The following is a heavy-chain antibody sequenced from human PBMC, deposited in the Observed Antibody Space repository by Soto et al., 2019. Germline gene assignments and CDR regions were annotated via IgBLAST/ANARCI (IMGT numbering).Heavy chain of an antibody. CDR2: INAGNGNT. CDR1: GSSFMTYV. D-gene: IGHD5-18*01. Sequence: ASVKVSCKASGSSFMTYVIHWVRQAPGQSLEWMGWINAGNGNTKFSQHFQDRVTITRDTSASTVNMELSSLRSEDTAVYYCARGGRGIQLFLTFDHWGPGTLVTVSS. J-gene: IGHJ4*02. V-gene: IGHV1-3*01. CDR3: ARGGRGIQLFLTFDH.